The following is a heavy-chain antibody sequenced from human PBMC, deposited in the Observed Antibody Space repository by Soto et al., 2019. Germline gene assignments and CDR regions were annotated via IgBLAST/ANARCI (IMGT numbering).Heavy chain of an antibody. D-gene: IGHD3-10*01. J-gene: IGHJ6*02. CDR2: INPNSGGT. CDR3: ARERGAGPVPYYYYGMDV. Sequence: GASVKLSCKASGYTFTGYYMHWVRQAPGQGLEWMGWINPNSGGTNYAQKFQGWVTMTRDTSISTAYMELSRLRSDDTAVYYCARERGAGPVPYYYYGMDVWGQGTTVTVSS. CDR1: GYTFTGYY. V-gene: IGHV1-2*04.